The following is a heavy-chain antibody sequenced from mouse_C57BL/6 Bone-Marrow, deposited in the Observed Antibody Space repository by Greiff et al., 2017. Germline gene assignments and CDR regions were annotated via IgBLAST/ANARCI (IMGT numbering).Heavy chain of an antibody. Sequence: VQLQQSGPELVKPGASVKLSCKASGYTFTSYDINWVQQRPGQGLEWIGWIYPGGGSTKYNEKFKGKGTLTVDKSSSTAYMELHSRISADSAVFFCARRGYYYGSSYARDFWGQGTSVTVSS. J-gene: IGHJ4*01. CDR3: ARRGYYYGSSYARDF. V-gene: IGHV1-85*01. D-gene: IGHD1-1*01. CDR1: GYTFTSYD. CDR2: IYPGGGST.